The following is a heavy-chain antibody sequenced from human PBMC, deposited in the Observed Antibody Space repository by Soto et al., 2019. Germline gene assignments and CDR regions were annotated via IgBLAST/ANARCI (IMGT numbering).Heavy chain of an antibody. CDR3: ARAVAPYFGTWFGP. V-gene: IGHV4-30-2*01. Sequence: PSETLSLTCAVSGGSITSGNSYSWSWIRQPPGKGLEWIGSISHTGSTSYNPSLKSRLTMSVDKSKNQFSLRLSSVTAAEMAVYYCARAVAPYFGTWFGPWGQGILVNVSS. CDR2: ISHTGST. J-gene: IGHJ5*02. CDR1: GGSITSGNSYS. D-gene: IGHD3-10*01.